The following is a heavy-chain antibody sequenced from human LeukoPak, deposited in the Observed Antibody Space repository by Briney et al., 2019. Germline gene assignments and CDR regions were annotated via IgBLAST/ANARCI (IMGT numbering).Heavy chain of an antibody. J-gene: IGHJ5*02. CDR2: INTNTGNP. CDR1: GYTFTSYA. CDR3: ARERSLNWFDP. V-gene: IGHV7-4-1*02. Sequence: ASVEVSCTASGYTFTSYAMNWVRQAPGQGLEYMGWINTNTGNPTYAQGFTGRFVFSLDTSVSTAYLQISSLMAADTAVYYCARERSLNWFDPWGQGTLVTVSS.